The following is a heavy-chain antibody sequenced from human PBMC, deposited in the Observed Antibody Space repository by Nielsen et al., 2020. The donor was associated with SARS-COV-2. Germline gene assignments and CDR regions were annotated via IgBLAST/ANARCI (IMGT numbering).Heavy chain of an antibody. CDR1: GGSISSSSYY. D-gene: IGHD4-17*01. CDR2: IYYSGST. V-gene: IGHV4-39*07. Sequence: SETLSLTCTVSGGSISSSSYYWGWIRQPPGKGLEWIGSIYYSGSTYYNPSLKSRVTISVDTSKNQFSLKLSSVTAADTAVYYCARESYGDYVPNNWFDPWGQGTLGTVSS. CDR3: ARESYGDYVPNNWFDP. J-gene: IGHJ5*02.